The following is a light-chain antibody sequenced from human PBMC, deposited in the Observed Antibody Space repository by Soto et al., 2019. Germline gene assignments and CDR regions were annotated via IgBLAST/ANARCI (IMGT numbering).Light chain of an antibody. CDR2: DAS. V-gene: IGKV1-5*01. CDR3: QQYNSYWT. Sequence: DVQMNQSPSTLSASVGDRVTITCRASQSISSWLAWYQQKPGKAPKLLIYDASSLESGVPSRFSGSGSGTEFTLTISSLQPDDFATYYCQQYNSYWTFGQGTKVDIK. CDR1: QSISSW. J-gene: IGKJ1*01.